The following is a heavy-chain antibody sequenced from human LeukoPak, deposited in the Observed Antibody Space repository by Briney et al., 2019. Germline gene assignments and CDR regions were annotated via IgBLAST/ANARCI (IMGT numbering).Heavy chain of an antibody. CDR2: IFYSGST. D-gene: IGHD6-13*01. CDR1: SGSISTSNYY. Sequence: TSETLSLTCTVSSGSISTSNYYWGWVRQPPGKALEWIGNIFYSGSTYYSPSLKSRVTISLDTSRNQFSLKLSSVTAADTAVYYCARVAGSSSWSEQKYYFDYWGQGTLVTVSS. V-gene: IGHV4-39*07. CDR3: ARVAGSSSWSEQKYYFDY. J-gene: IGHJ4*02.